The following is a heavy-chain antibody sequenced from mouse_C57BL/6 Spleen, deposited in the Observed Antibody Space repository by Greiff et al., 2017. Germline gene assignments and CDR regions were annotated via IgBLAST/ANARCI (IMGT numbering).Heavy chain of an antibody. V-gene: IGHV1-54*01. D-gene: IGHD1-1*01. CDR1: GYAFTNYL. CDR2: INPGSGGT. CDR3: ARGDYYGSSYDYYAMDY. J-gene: IGHJ4*01. Sequence: VQLQQSGAELVRPGTSVKVSCKASGYAFTNYLIEWVKQRPGQGLEWIGVINPGSGGTNYNEKFKGKATLTADESSSTAYMQLSSLTSEDSAVYFCARGDYYGSSYDYYAMDYWGQGTSVTVSS.